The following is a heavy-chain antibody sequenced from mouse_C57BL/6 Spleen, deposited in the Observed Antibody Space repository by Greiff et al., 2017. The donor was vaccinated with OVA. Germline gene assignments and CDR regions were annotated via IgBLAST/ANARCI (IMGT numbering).Heavy chain of an antibody. CDR1: GYTFTDYN. Sequence: VQLKQSGPELVKPGASVKMSCKASGYTFTDYNMHWVKQSHGKSLEWIGYINPNNGGTSYNQKFKGKATLTVNKSSSTAYMELRSLTSEDSAVYYCARSEDYDYYYFDYWGQGTTLTVSS. CDR3: ARSEDYDYYYFDY. J-gene: IGHJ2*01. V-gene: IGHV1-22*01. CDR2: INPNNGGT. D-gene: IGHD2-4*01.